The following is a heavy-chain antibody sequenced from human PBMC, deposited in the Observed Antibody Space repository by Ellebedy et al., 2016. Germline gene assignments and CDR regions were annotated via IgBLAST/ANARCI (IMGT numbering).Heavy chain of an antibody. CDR2: IVFSGTAA. CDR3: ARDGSEWSRDV. Sequence: GESLKISXVASGFTFNVAGMTWVRQAPGKGLEWVATIVFSGTAAYYSDLVKGRFIISRDNVKNSVFLQMNSLRVEDTAVYYCARDGSEWSRDVWGQGTLVTVSS. V-gene: IGHV3-21*01. J-gene: IGHJ4*02. D-gene: IGHD3-3*01. CDR1: GFTFNVAG.